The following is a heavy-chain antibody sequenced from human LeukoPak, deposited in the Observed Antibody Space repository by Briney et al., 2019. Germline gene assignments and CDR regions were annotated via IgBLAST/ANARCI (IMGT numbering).Heavy chain of an antibody. D-gene: IGHD6-6*01. Sequence: SETLSLTCTVSGGSISSSSYYWGWIRQPPGKGLEWIGSIYYSGSTYYNPSLKSRVTISVDTSKNQFSLKLSSVTAADTAVYYCARDRARQQLETNWFDPWGQGTLVTVSS. J-gene: IGHJ5*02. CDR3: ARDRARQQLETNWFDP. CDR2: IYYSGST. CDR1: GGSISSSSYY. V-gene: IGHV4-39*07.